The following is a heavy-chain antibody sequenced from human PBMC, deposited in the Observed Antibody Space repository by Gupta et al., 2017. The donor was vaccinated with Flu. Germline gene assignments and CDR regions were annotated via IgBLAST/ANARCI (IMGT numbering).Heavy chain of an antibody. D-gene: IGHD3-9*01. V-gene: IGHV3-48*01. CDR2: ISRSGDIT. Sequence: VRQAPGKGLEWVSYISRSGDITYYADSVTGRFTMSRDNAEKSLYLQMNNVRAEETAVYYCARGLPWGDMLPGHIYYHGMDVWGQGTTVTVSS. J-gene: IGHJ6*02. CDR3: ARGLPWGDMLPGHIYYHGMDV.